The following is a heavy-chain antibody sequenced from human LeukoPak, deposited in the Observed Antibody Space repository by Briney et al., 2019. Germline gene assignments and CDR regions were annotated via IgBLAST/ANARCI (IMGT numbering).Heavy chain of an antibody. CDR1: GGSISSSYW. Sequence: SGTLSLTCAVSGGSISSSYWWSWVRQPPGKGLEWIGEIYHSGSTNYNPSLKSRVSISVDTSKNQFSLKLSSVTAADTAVYYCARHKIPRAVAGLYYYGMDVWGQGTTVTVSS. D-gene: IGHD6-19*01. V-gene: IGHV4-4*02. J-gene: IGHJ6*02. CDR3: ARHKIPRAVAGLYYYGMDV. CDR2: IYHSGST.